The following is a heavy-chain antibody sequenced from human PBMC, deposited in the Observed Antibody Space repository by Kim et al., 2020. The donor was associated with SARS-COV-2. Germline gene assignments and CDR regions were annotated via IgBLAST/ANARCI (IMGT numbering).Heavy chain of an antibody. D-gene: IGHD3-10*01. Sequence: ADFVKGRFTISRDNSKNTLYLQMNRLRAEDTALFYCAKHGSGSYYRPFDYWGQGTLVTVSS. CDR3: AKHGSGSYYRPFDY. J-gene: IGHJ4*02. V-gene: IGHV3-23*01.